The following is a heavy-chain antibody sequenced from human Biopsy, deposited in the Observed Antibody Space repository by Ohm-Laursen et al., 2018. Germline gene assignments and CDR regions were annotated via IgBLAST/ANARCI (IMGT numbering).Heavy chain of an antibody. CDR1: GGTFSNYG. D-gene: IGHD3-9*01. V-gene: IGHV1-69*06. Sequence: SVKVSCNAPGGTFSNYGVNWVRQAPGQGLEWLGGNIPILGTGNYAQKFQDRVTVAADTSTSTATMELRSLRSDDTAVYYCAIKLTGYFHRWGQGTLVIVSS. CDR3: AIKLTGYFHR. CDR2: NIPILGTG. J-gene: IGHJ1*01.